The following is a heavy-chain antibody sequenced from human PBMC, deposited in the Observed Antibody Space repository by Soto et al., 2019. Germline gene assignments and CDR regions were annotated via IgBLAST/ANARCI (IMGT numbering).Heavy chain of an antibody. CDR3: ARSKENIVMVVAGSDAFDI. D-gene: IGHD2-15*01. J-gene: IGHJ3*02. CDR1: GYSFTSYW. CDR2: IYPGDSDT. Sequence: GESLKISCKGSGYSFTSYWIGWVRQMPGKGLEWMGIIYPGDSDTRYSPSFQGQVTISADKSISTAYLQWSSLKASDTAMYYCARSKENIVMVVAGSDAFDIWGQGTMVTVS. V-gene: IGHV5-51*01.